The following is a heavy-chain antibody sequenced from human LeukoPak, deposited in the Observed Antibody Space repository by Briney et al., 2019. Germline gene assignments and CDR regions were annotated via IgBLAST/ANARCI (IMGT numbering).Heavy chain of an antibody. CDR2: IIPIFGTA. J-gene: IGHJ4*02. D-gene: IGHD5-12*01. V-gene: IGHV1-69*13. CDR1: GGTFSSYA. CDR3: ARSPGYTGYDLRYDY. Sequence: SVKVSCKASGGTFSSYAINWVRQAPGQGLEWMGGIIPIFGTANYAQKFQGRVTISADESTSTGYMDLSSLRSEDMAVYFCARSPGYTGYDLRYDYWGQGTLVTVSS.